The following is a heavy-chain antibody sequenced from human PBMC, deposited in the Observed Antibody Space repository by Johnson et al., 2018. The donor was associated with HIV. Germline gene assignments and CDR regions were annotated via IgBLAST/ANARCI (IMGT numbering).Heavy chain of an antibody. V-gene: IGHV3-30*03. D-gene: IGHD5-12*01. Sequence: QVQLVESGGGVVRPGGSLRLSCAASGFTFDDYGMSWVRQAPGKGLEWVAVISYDGSNKYYADSVKGRFTISRDNSKNTLYLQMNSLRAEDTAVYYCARARGYSGYGYYLDALDIWGQGTMVTVSS. CDR3: ARARGYSGYGYYLDALDI. CDR1: GFTFDDYG. J-gene: IGHJ3*02. CDR2: ISYDGSNK.